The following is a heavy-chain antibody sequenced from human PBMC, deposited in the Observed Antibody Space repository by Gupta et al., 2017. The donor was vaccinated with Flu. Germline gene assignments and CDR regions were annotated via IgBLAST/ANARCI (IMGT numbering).Heavy chain of an antibody. CDR1: GYTFTSYW. CDR2: ITPSSGLT. D-gene: IGHD3-10*01. Sequence: QVQLVQSGAEVKKPGASVKVSCKASGYTFTSYWIHWVRQAPGQGLEWMGLITPSSGLTTYAQSFQGRVTVTTDTSTSTVYMELTSLRSEDTAVYFCARDPLGRGLRHFDYWGQGTLVTVSS. CDR3: ARDPLGRGLRHFDY. V-gene: IGHV1-46*01. J-gene: IGHJ4*02.